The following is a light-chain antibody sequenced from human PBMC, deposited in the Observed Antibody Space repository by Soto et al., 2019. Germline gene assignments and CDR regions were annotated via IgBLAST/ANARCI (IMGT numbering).Light chain of an antibody. J-gene: IGLJ1*01. Sequence: QSVLTQPPSVSRAPGQRVTISCTGSSSNIGAGYDVHWYQQLPGTAPKLLIYGNSNRPSGVPDRFSGSKSGTSPSLAITGLQAEDEADYYCQSYDSSLSGYVFGTGTKVTVL. CDR3: QSYDSSLSGYV. CDR1: SSNIGAGYD. CDR2: GNS. V-gene: IGLV1-40*01.